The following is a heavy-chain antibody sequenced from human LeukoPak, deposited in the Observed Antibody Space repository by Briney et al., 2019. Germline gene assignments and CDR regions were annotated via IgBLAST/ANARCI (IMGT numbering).Heavy chain of an antibody. D-gene: IGHD6-6*01. V-gene: IGHV3-74*01. CDR2: INSDGSST. J-gene: IGHJ6*03. Sequence: GGSLRLSCAASGFTFSSYWMHWVRRAPGKGLVWVSRINSDGSSTSYADSVKGRFTISRDNAKNTLYLQMNSLRAEDTAVYYCARRHSSSISYYYYYMDVWGKGTTVTVSS. CDR3: ARRHSSSISYYYYYMDV. CDR1: GFTFSSYW.